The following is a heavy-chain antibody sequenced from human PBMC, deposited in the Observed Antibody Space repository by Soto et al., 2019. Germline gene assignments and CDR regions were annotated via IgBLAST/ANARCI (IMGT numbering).Heavy chain of an antibody. CDR1: GYTFTIYG. CDR3: ACCPRGYSYLDDFDI. Sequence: ASVKVSCKASGYTFTIYGISWVRQAPGQGLEWMGWISAYNGNTNYAQKLQGRVTMTTDTSTSTAYMELRSLRSDDTAVYYCACCPRGYSYLDDFDIWGQGTMVNVSS. CDR2: ISAYNGNT. V-gene: IGHV1-18*01. D-gene: IGHD5-18*01. J-gene: IGHJ3*02.